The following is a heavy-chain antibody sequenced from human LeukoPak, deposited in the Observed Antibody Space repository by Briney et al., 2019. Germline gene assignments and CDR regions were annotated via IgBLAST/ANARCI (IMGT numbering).Heavy chain of an antibody. J-gene: IGHJ5*02. CDR2: INPNSGVT. D-gene: IGHD3-10*01. CDR3: ARVRWFGEFRDNWFDP. V-gene: IGHV1-2*02. CDR1: GYTFTGYY. Sequence: GASVKVSCEASGYTFTGYYMHWVRQAPGQGLEWMGWINPNSGVTNDAQKLQGRVTMTTDTSTSTAYMELRSLRSDDTAVYYCARVRWFGEFRDNWFDPWGQGTLVTVSS.